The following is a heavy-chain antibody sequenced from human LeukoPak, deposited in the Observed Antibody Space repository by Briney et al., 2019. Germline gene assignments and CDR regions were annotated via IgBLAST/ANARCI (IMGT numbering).Heavy chain of an antibody. D-gene: IGHD3-22*01. V-gene: IGHV4-59*12. CDR3: ARVRYYYYDSSGYEVHYFDY. J-gene: IGHJ4*02. CDR1: GGSISSYY. Sequence: SETLSLTCTVSGGSISSYYWSWIRQPPGKGLEWIGYIYYSGSTNYNPSLKSRVTISVDTSKNQFSLKLSSVTAADTAVYYCARVRYYYYDSSGYEVHYFDYWGQGTLVTVSS. CDR2: IYYSGST.